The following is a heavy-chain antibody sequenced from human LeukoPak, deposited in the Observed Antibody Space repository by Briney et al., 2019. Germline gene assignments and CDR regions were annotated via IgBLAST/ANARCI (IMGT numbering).Heavy chain of an antibody. V-gene: IGHV4-59*08. Sequence: PSETLSLTCTVSGGSLIGCYWGWIRQTPGKGLECIGYIHSSEGTAHNASLKSRLTILLDTSKNQFSLTLSSVTAADTAVYYCARHVYGEGMVVWGKGTTVTVSS. J-gene: IGHJ6*04. D-gene: IGHD4-17*01. CDR2: IHSSEGT. CDR1: GGSLIGCY. CDR3: ARHVYGEGMVV.